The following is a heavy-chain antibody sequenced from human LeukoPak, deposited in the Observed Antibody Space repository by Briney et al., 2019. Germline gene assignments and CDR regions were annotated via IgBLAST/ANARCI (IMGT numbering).Heavy chain of an antibody. CDR1: GGSFSGYY. CDR3: ARVSSSGWRKMNFDY. V-gene: IGHV4-34*01. D-gene: IGHD6-19*01. Sequence: PSETLSLTCAVYGGSFSGYYWSWIRQPPGKGLEWIGEINHSGSTNYNPSLKSRVTISVDTSKNQFSLKLSSVTAADTAVYYCARVSSSGWRKMNFDYWGQGTPVTVSS. CDR2: INHSGST. J-gene: IGHJ4*02.